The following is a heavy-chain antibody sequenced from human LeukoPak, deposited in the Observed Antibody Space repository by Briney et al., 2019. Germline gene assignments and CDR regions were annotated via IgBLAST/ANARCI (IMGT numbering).Heavy chain of an antibody. Sequence: SSETLSLTCTVSGGSISSSSYYWGWIRQPPGKGLEWNANIYYTGSTYYNPSLKSRVTMSVDTSKNQFSLKLTSVTVADTAVYYCARQGGYYGSGSYSWGQGTLVTVSS. D-gene: IGHD3-10*01. CDR2: IYYTGST. CDR3: ARQGGYYGSGSYS. CDR1: GGSISSSSYY. J-gene: IGHJ5*02. V-gene: IGHV4-39*01.